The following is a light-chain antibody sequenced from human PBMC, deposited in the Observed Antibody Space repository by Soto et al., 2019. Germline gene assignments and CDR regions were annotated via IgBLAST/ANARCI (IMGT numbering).Light chain of an antibody. CDR1: QSVSSSY. CDR3: QQYGSSPVT. J-gene: IGKJ3*01. V-gene: IGKV3-20*01. Sequence: EIVLTQSPGPLFLSAGDRATLSSRASQSVSSSYLAWYQPKPGQANRLLISGASSRATGLPDRLSGRGFGADFTLTISRLEPEYFSVYYWQQYGSSPVTLGPGTKVDS. CDR2: GAS.